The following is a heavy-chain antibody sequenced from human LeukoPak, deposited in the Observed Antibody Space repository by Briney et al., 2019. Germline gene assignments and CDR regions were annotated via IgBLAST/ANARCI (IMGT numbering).Heavy chain of an antibody. J-gene: IGHJ4*02. CDR1: GFTFDDYA. CDR3: AKGFSGWYYFDY. CDR2: ISWNSGSI. Sequence: GRSLRLSCAASGFTFDDYAMHWVRQAPGKGLEWVSGISWNSGSIGYADSVKGRFTISRDNAKNSLYLQMNSLRAEDTALYYCAKGFSGWYYFDYWGQGTLVTVSS. D-gene: IGHD6-19*01. V-gene: IGHV3-9*01.